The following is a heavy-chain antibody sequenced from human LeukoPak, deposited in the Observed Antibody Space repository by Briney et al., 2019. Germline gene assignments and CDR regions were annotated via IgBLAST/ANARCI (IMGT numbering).Heavy chain of an antibody. CDR3: ARRRSSWYGDLDY. D-gene: IGHD6-13*01. V-gene: IGHV5-10-1*01. CDR2: IDPSDSYT. Sequence: GESLKISCKGSGYSSTSYWISWVRQMPRKGLEWMGRIDPSDSYTNYSPSFQGHVTISADKSISTAYLQWSSLKASDTAMYYCARRRSSWYGDLDYWGQGTLVTVSS. J-gene: IGHJ4*02. CDR1: GYSSTSYW.